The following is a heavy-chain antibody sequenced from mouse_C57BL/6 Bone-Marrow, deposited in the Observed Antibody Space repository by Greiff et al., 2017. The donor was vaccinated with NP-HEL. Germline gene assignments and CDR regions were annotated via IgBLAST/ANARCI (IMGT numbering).Heavy chain of an antibody. CDR2: ISYDGSN. CDR3: ASYYYGSSYYYFDY. CDR1: GYSITSGYY. D-gene: IGHD1-1*01. V-gene: IGHV3-6*01. J-gene: IGHJ2*01. Sequence: EVKLQESGPGLVKPSQSLSLTCSVTGYSITSGYYWNWIRQFPGNKLEWMGYISYDGSNNYNPSLKNRISITRDTSKNQFFLKLNSVTTEDTATYDCASYYYGSSYYYFDYWGQGTTLTVSS.